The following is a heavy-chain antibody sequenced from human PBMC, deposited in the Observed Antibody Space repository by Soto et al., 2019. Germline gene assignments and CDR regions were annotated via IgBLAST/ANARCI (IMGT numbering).Heavy chain of an antibody. CDR1: GFTFSSYW. CDR3: VRTSLVVAAATREDY. Sequence: EVQLVESGGGLVQPGGSLRLSCAASGFTFSSYWMHWVRQAPGKGLVWVSRINSDGSSTSYADSVKGRFTISRDNAKNKLYTQRNSLRAEDTAVYYCVRTSLVVAAATREDYWGQGTLVTVSS. CDR2: INSDGSST. V-gene: IGHV3-74*01. J-gene: IGHJ4*02. D-gene: IGHD2-15*01.